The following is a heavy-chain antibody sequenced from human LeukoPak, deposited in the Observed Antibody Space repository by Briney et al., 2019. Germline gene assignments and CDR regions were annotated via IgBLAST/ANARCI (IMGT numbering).Heavy chain of an antibody. J-gene: IGHJ4*02. Sequence: ASVKVSCKASGGTFSSYAISWVRQAPGQGLEWMGGITPIFGTANYAQKFQGRVTITADESTSTAYMELSSLRSEDTAVYYCARTGERGYSYGNDYWGQGTLVTVSS. CDR1: GGTFSSYA. D-gene: IGHD5-18*01. CDR2: ITPIFGTA. CDR3: ARTGERGYSYGNDY. V-gene: IGHV1-69*01.